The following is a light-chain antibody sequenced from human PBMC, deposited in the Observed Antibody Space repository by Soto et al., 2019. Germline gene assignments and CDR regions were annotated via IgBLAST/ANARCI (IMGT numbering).Light chain of an antibody. J-gene: IGKJ1*01. CDR1: QSVSGD. CDR2: GAS. V-gene: IGKV3-15*01. Sequence: EVVMTQSPATLSVSPGERATLSCRASQSVSGDLVWYQQKPGQAPRPLIYGASTRATGIPARFSGSGSGTEFTLAISSLQSEDFAVYYCQQYNSWPWTFGQGTKVEIK. CDR3: QQYNSWPWT.